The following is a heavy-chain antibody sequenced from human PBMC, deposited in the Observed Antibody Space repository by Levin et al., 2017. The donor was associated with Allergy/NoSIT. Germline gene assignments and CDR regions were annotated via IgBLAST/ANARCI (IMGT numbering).Heavy chain of an antibody. D-gene: IGHD1/OR15-1a*01. CDR3: AKDRGDWTNGEYFQH. J-gene: IGHJ1*01. V-gene: IGHV3-23*01. Sequence: GESLKISCAASGFSFSSYAMSWVRQAPGKGLEWVSAISSSGAYTYYADSVEGRFNISRDDSKNTLYLQMNSLRAEDTAVYYCAKDRGDWTNGEYFQHWGQGTLVTVAS. CDR2: ISSSGAYT. CDR1: GFSFSSYA.